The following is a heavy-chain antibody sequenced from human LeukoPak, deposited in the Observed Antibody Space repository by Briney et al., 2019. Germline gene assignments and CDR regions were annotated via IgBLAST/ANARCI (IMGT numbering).Heavy chain of an antibody. CDR2: ISGSGGSK. D-gene: IGHD6-13*01. Sequence: GGSLRLSCAASGFTFSSYAMSWVRQAPGKGLEWVSAISGSGGSKYYADSVKGRFTISRDNSKNTLYLQMNSLRAEDTAVYYCAKTPRAAGPWEHFDYWGQGTLVTVSS. J-gene: IGHJ4*02. CDR1: GFTFSSYA. V-gene: IGHV3-23*01. CDR3: AKTPRAAGPWEHFDY.